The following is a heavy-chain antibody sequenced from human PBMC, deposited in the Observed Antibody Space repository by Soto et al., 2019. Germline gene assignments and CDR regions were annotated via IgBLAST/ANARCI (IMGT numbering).Heavy chain of an antibody. J-gene: IGHJ6*02. CDR1: GFTFSSYG. V-gene: IGHV3-30*03. Sequence: QVQLVESGGGVVQPGRSLRLSCAASGFTFSSYGMHWVRQAPGKGLEWVAVISYDGSNKYYADSVKGRFTISRDNSKNTLYLQMNSLRAEDTAVYYCARPEYSSSFNLGMDVWGQGTTVTVSS. D-gene: IGHD6-6*01. CDR2: ISYDGSNK. CDR3: ARPEYSSSFNLGMDV.